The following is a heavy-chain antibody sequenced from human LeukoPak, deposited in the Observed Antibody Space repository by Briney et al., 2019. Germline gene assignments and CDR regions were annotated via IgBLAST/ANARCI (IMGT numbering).Heavy chain of an antibody. CDR3: ARRSYYYDSSGYYHYYFDY. Sequence: SETLSLTCTVPGGSISSYYWSWIRQPPGKGLEWIGYIYYSGSTNYNPSLKSRVTTSVDTSKNQFSLNLNSVTAADTAVYYCARRSYYYDSSGYYHYYFDYWGQGTLVTVSS. V-gene: IGHV4-59*08. CDR2: IYYSGST. D-gene: IGHD3-22*01. CDR1: GGSISSYY. J-gene: IGHJ4*02.